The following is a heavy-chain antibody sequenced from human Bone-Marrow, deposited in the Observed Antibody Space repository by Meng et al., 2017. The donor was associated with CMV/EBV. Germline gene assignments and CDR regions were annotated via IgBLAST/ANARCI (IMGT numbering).Heavy chain of an antibody. CDR3: ARCGDYGGNWAGNGLDV. V-gene: IGHV4-61*01. CDR2: IYYSGST. CDR1: GGSVSSGSHY. J-gene: IGHJ6*02. D-gene: IGHD4-23*01. Sequence: SETLSLTCTVSGGSVSSGSHYWSWIRQPPGKGLEWIGYIYYSGSTNYNPSLKSRVTISVDTSRNQLSLKLSSVTAADTAVYYCARCGDYGGNWAGNGLDVWGQGTTVTVSS.